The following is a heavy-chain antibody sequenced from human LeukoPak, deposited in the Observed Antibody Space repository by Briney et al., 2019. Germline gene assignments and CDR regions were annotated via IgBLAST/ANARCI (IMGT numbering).Heavy chain of an antibody. CDR1: GFTFSSYA. D-gene: IGHD1-26*01. CDR2: ISSSGGST. J-gene: IGHJ4*02. CDR3: AKGGAQV. V-gene: IGHV3-23*01. Sequence: GGSLRLSCAASGFTFSSYAMSWVRQAPGKGLGWVSAISSSGGSTYYADSVRGRFIISRDSSKNTLYLQMNSLRAEDTAVYYCAKGGAQVGGQGTLVTVSS.